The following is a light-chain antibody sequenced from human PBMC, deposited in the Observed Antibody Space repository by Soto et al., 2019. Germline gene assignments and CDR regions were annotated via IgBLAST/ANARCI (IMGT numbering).Light chain of an antibody. V-gene: IGKV3-15*01. CDR3: QQYKNWPPYT. CDR1: QSVSSN. CDR2: GAS. Sequence: EIVMTQSPATLSVSPGESATLSCRASQSVSSNLAWYQQKPGQAPRLLIYGASTSATGIPASFSGSGSGTEFTLTLSSLQHEDFAVYYWQQYKNWPPYTFGQGTKLQIK. J-gene: IGKJ2*01.